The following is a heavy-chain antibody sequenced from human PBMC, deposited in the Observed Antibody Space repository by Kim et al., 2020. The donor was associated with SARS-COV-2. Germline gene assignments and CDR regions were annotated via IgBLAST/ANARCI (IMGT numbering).Heavy chain of an antibody. Sequence: TYYADSVKGRFTISRDNSKNTLYLQMNSLRAEDTAVYYCAKRAPGCFDYWGQGTLVTVSS. CDR2: T. CDR3: AKRAPGCFDY. V-gene: IGHV3-23*01. J-gene: IGHJ4*02.